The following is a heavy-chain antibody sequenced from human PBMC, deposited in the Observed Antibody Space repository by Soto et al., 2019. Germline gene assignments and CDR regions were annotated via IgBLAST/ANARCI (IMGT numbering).Heavy chain of an antibody. CDR1: GFNFSDYV. Sequence: GGSLRLSGAAAGFNFSDYVVHWVRRAPGRGLEWMAFISFDGSNEYYAAFVKGRFTISRDNSRNMVYLQVNSLRRDDTAVYFCARVGYYDSRGYPYGIDVWGQGTTVTVSS. CDR2: ISFDGSNE. J-gene: IGHJ6*02. V-gene: IGHV3-30-3*01. D-gene: IGHD3-22*01. CDR3: ARVGYYDSRGYPYGIDV.